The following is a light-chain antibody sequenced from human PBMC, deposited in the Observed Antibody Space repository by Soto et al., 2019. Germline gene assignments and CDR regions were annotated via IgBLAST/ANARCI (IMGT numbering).Light chain of an antibody. V-gene: IGKV1-9*01. CDR1: QAISSY. J-gene: IGKJ1*01. CDR2: AAS. Sequence: DIQLTQCPSFLSASVGDRVTITCRASQAISSYLDWYQQKPGKGPKLLIHAASTLQSGVPLRFSGSGSGTEFTLTISSLQPDDFATYVCQQYVKYPVTFGQGTKVDI. CDR3: QQYVKYPVT.